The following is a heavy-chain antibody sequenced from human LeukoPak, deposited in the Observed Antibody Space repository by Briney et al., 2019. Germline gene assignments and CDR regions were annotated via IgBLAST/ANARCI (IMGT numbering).Heavy chain of an antibody. CDR1: GITFSNYG. D-gene: IGHD2-15*01. CDR2: IRYDGSNK. Sequence: PGGSLRLSCAVSGITFSNYGMHWVRQAPGKGLEWVAFIRYDGSNKYYADSVKGRFTISRDNSKFTLYLQMNSLRAEDTAVYYCAREDMTAPFFVDYWGQGTLVTVSS. CDR3: AREDMTAPFFVDY. V-gene: IGHV3-30*02. J-gene: IGHJ4*02.